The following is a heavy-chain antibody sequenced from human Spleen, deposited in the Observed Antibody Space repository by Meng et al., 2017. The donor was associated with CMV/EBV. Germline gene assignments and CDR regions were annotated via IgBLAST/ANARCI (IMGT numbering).Heavy chain of an antibody. D-gene: IGHD3-22*01. CDR2: INPYSGAT. CDR3: ARDHYYDSSDDY. J-gene: IGHJ4*02. Sequence: QVHLEQSGAEMKKPGASVKVSCKASGYTFTDYYMHWVRQAPGQGPAWMGRINPYSGATNYAQKFQGRVTMTRDTSITTVYMELSRLRSDDTAVYYCARDHYYDSSDDYWGQGTLVTVSS. CDR1: GYTFTDYY. V-gene: IGHV1-2*06.